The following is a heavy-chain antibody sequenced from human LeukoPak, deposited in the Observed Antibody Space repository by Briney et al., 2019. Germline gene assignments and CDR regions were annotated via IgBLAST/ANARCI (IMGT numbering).Heavy chain of an antibody. CDR2: MSSSDDGR. D-gene: IGHD2-8*02. V-gene: IGHV3-23*01. J-gene: IGHJ4*02. CDR1: GFSFSSYA. CDR3: ATYRQVLLPFES. Sequence: GGSLRLSCATSGFSFSSYAMSWVRQAPGKGLEWVSAMSSSDDGRYYAASVRGRFTISRDTSRSTLYLQMNSLRAEDTAIYYCATYRQVLLPFESWGQGTLVTVSS.